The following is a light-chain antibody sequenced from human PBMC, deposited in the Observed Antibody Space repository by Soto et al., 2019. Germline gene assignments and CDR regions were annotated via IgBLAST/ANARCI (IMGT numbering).Light chain of an antibody. CDR3: QQYGSSSWK. CDR1: QSVSSSY. J-gene: IGKJ1*01. Sequence: EIVMTQSPATLSASPGERATLSCRASQSVSSSYLAWYQQKPGQAPRLLIYGTSSRATGIPDRFSGSGSGTDFTLTISRLEPEDFAVYYCQQYGSSSWKFGQGTKV. V-gene: IGKV3-20*01. CDR2: GTS.